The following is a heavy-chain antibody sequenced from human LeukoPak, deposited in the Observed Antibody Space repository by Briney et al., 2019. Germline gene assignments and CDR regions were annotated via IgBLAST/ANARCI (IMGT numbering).Heavy chain of an antibody. Sequence: GGSLRLSCAASGFIFKDFAMTWVRQAPGKGLEWVANIKGDGSYKYYVDSVKGRFTISRDNAKSSLYLQMNTLRAEDTAVYYCATSSDSSGNDWGQGTLVTVSS. CDR1: GFIFKDFA. V-gene: IGHV3-7*03. D-gene: IGHD3-22*01. CDR3: ATSSDSSGND. J-gene: IGHJ4*02. CDR2: IKGDGSYK.